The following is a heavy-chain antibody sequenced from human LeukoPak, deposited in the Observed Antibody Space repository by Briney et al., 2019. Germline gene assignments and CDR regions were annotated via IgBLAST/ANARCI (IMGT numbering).Heavy chain of an antibody. D-gene: IGHD6-19*01. CDR3: ASSSSGWMDY. CDR2: IYYSGST. V-gene: IGHV4-59*01. Sequence: SETLSLTCTVSGGSISSYYWSWIRQPPGKGLEWIGYIYYSGSTNYNPSLKSRVTISVDTSKNQFSLKLSSVTAADAAVYYCASSSSGWMDYWGQGTLVTVSS. J-gene: IGHJ4*02. CDR1: GGSISSYY.